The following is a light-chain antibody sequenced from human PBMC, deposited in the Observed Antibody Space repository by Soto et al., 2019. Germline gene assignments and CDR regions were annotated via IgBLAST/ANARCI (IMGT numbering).Light chain of an antibody. Sequence: QSVLTQPASVSGSPGQSITTSCPGTSSDVGGYNYVSWYQQHPGKAPKLMIYDVSNRPSGVSNRFSGSKSGNTASLTISGLQAEDEADYYCSSYTSSSTYVFGTGTKVTV. V-gene: IGLV2-14*01. CDR2: DVS. CDR1: SSDVGGYNY. CDR3: SSYTSSSTYV. J-gene: IGLJ1*01.